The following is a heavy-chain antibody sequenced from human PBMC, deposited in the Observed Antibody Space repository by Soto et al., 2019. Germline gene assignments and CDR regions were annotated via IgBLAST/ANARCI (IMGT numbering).Heavy chain of an antibody. CDR1: GYTFTSYY. V-gene: IGHV1-46*01. D-gene: IGHD4-4*01. CDR2: INPDGGGT. J-gene: IGHJ6*02. CDR3: AVGCNYLSMDV. Sequence: QVQLVQSGAEVKKPGASVEVSCKASGYTFTSYYMHWVRLAPGQGLEWMGIINPDGGGTSYAQQFQGIVIMTRDTSTSTVYMEMSSLRSEDTAVYYCAVGCNYLSMDVWGQGTTVTVSS.